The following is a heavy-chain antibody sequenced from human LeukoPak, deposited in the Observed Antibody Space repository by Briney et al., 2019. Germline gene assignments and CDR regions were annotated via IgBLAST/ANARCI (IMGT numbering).Heavy chain of an antibody. J-gene: IGHJ4*02. CDR2: IYPGDSDT. D-gene: IGHD2-21*02. V-gene: IGHV5-51*01. CDR1: GYSFTTYW. Sequence: GASLKISCKGSGYSFTTYWIGWVRQMPGKGLEWMGIIYPGDSDTRYSPSFQGQVTISADKSISTAYLQWSSLKASDTAMYYCARTNCGGDCYYSYFDYWGQGTLVTVSS. CDR3: ARTNCGGDCYYSYFDY.